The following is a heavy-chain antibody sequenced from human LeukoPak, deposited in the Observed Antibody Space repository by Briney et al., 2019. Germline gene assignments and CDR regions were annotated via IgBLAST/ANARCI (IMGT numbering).Heavy chain of an antibody. D-gene: IGHD4-17*01. CDR3: ARFYGDYPRGDY. V-gene: IGHV3-21*01. Sequence: GGSLRLSCAASGFTFSSYSMNWVRQAPGKGLEWVSSISSSSSYIYYADSVKGRFTISRDNAKNSLYLQMNSLRAEVTAVYYCARFYGDYPRGDYWGQGTLVTVSS. CDR2: ISSSSSYI. CDR1: GFTFSSYS. J-gene: IGHJ4*02.